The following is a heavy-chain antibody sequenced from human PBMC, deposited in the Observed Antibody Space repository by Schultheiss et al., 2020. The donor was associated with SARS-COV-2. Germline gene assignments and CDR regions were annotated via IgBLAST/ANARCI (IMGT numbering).Heavy chain of an antibody. J-gene: IGHJ6*02. Sequence: GGSLRLSCAASGFTFSSYWMHWVRQAPGKGLEWVSAISGSGGSTYYADSVKGRFTISRDNSKNTLYLQMNSLRAEDTAVYYCAKEIGRSYGMDVWGQGTTVTVSS. V-gene: IGHV3-23*01. CDR2: ISGSGGST. CDR3: AKEIGRSYGMDV. CDR1: GFTFSSYW. D-gene: IGHD2-21*01.